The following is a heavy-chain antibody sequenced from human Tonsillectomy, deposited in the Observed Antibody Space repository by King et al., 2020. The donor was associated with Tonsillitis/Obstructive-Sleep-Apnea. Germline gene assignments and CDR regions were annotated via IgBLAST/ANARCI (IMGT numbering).Heavy chain of an antibody. CDR1: GFTFDDNA. D-gene: IGHD4-11*01. J-gene: IGHJ6*03. CDR2: ISWNSGSI. V-gene: IGHV3-9*01. Sequence: QLVQSGGGLVQPGRSLRLSCAASGFTFDDNAMHWVRQAPGKGLEWVSGISWNSGSIGYADSVKGRFTIARANAKNSLYLQMNSLRAEDTALYYCARVGDTVTTYYYYMDVWGKGTPVTVSS. CDR3: ARVGDTVTTYYYYMDV.